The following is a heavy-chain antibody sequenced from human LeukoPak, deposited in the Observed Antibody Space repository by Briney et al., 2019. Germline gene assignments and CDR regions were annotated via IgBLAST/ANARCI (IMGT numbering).Heavy chain of an antibody. J-gene: IGHJ4*02. V-gene: IGHV1-8*01. CDR1: GYTFTSYD. CDR3: ARVKTAGHLGSLDY. CDR2: MNPNSGNT. Sequence: ASVKVSCKASGYTFTSYDINWVRQATGQGLEWMGWMNPNSGNTGYAQKFQGRVTMTRDTSISTAYMELSRLRSDDTAVYYCARVKTAGHLGSLDYWGQGTLVTVSS. D-gene: IGHD7-27*01.